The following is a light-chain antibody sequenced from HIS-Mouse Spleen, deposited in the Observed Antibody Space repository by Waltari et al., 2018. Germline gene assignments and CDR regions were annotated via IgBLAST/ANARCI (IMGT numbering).Light chain of an antibody. J-gene: IGLJ1*01. Sequence: SSELTQDPAVSVALVQTVRITCQGDSLRSYYASWYQQKPGPAPVLVIYGKNNRPSGIPDRFSGSSSGNTASLTITGAQAEDEADYYCNSRDSSGNHLVFGTGTKVTVL. V-gene: IGLV3-19*01. CDR3: NSRDSSGNHLV. CDR1: SLRSYY. CDR2: GKN.